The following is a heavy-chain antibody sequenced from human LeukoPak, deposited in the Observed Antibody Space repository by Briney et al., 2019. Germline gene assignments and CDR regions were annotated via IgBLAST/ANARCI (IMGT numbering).Heavy chain of an antibody. D-gene: IGHD3-10*01. Sequence: GGTLRLSCAASGFTFSNYGMSWVRQAPGKGLEWVSGISGSGDSTYYGDSVKGRVTISRDNSKNTLDLQMNSLRAEDTAVHYCAKSEAFNPYRSGSIVGHFEYWGQGTLVTVSS. CDR2: ISGSGDST. CDR3: AKSEAFNPYRSGSIVGHFEY. J-gene: IGHJ4*02. CDR1: GFTFSNYG. V-gene: IGHV3-23*01.